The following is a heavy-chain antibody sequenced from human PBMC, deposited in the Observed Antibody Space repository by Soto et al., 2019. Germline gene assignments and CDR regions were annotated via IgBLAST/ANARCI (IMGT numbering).Heavy chain of an antibody. D-gene: IGHD2-2*01. Sequence: PSETLSLTCTVSGGPISSYYWSWIRQPPGKGLEWIGYIYYSGSTNYNPSLKSRVTISVDTSKNQFSLKLSSVTAADTAVYYCARHLVVPAASSFYNWFDPWGQGTLVTVSS. V-gene: IGHV4-59*01. J-gene: IGHJ5*02. CDR3: ARHLVVPAASSFYNWFDP. CDR1: GGPISSYY. CDR2: IYYSGST.